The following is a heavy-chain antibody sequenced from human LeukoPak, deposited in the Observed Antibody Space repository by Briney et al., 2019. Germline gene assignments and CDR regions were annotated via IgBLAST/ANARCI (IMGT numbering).Heavy chain of an antibody. D-gene: IGHD4-17*01. J-gene: IGHJ3*02. V-gene: IGHV3-48*03. CDR1: GFTFINYE. CDR2: ISSSGFTM. Sequence: GGSLRLSCAAFGFTFINYEMNWVRQAPGKGLEWVSYISSSGFTMYYADSVKGRFTISRDNAKNSLYLQMNSLRAEDTAVYYCARDPTVTNFHDAFDIWGQGTMVTVSS. CDR3: ARDPTVTNFHDAFDI.